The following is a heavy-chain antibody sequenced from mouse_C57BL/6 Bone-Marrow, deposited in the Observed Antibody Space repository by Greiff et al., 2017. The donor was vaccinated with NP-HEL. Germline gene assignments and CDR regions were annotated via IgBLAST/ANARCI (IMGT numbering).Heavy chain of an antibody. Sequence: EVQLQESGPELVKPGASVKISCKASGYSFTGYYMHWVKQSSEKSLEWIGEINPSTGGTSYNQKFKGKATSTVDKSSSTAYMQLKSLTSEDSAVYYCARKGDPIYYDYVGYWGQGTTLTVSS. CDR1: GYSFTGYY. CDR3: ARKGDPIYYDYVGY. D-gene: IGHD2-4*01. CDR2: INPSTGGT. V-gene: IGHV1-43*01. J-gene: IGHJ2*01.